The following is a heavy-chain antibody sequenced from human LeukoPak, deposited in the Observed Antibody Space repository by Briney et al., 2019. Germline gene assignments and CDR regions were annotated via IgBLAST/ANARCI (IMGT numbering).Heavy chain of an antibody. CDR2: IYYSGST. CDR1: GGSISSSSYY. Sequence: PSETLSLTCTVSGGSISSSSYYWGWIRQPPGKGLEWIGSIYYSGSTYYNPSLKSRVTISVDTSKNQFSLKLSSVTAADTAVYFRARERRGHHLLDYRGQGTLVTGLL. CDR3: ARERRGHHLLDY. J-gene: IGHJ4*02. D-gene: IGHD1-14*01. V-gene: IGHV4-39*07.